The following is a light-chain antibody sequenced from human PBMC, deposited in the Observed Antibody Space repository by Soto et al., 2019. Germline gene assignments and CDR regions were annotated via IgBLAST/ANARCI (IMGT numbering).Light chain of an antibody. CDR1: SSDVGSYKY. J-gene: IGLJ1*01. Sequence: QSALTQPASVSGSPGQSITISCSGTSSDVGSYKYVSWYQQHPGKAPKLIIFDVSNRPSGVSNRFSGSKSGNTASLTISGLQAEDEADYYCSSYSSSSTLYVFGTGTKVTVI. CDR3: SSYSSSSTLYV. CDR2: DVS. V-gene: IGLV2-14*03.